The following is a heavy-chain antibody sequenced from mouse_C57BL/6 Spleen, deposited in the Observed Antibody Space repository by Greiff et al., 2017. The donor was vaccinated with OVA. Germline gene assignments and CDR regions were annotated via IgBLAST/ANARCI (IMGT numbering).Heavy chain of an antibody. Sequence: VQLQQSGAELVRPGASVTLSCKASGYTFTDYEMHWVKQTPVHGLEWIGAIDPETGGTAYNQKFKGKAILTADKSSSTAYMELRSLTSEDSAVYYCTREDYGSRRAWFAYWGQGTLVTVSA. CDR1: GYTFTDYE. J-gene: IGHJ3*01. D-gene: IGHD1-1*01. V-gene: IGHV1-15*01. CDR2: IDPETGGT. CDR3: TREDYGSRRAWFAY.